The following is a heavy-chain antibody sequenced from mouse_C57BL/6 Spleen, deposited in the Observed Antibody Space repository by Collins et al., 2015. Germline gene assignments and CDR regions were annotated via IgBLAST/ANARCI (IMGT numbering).Heavy chain of an antibody. D-gene: IGHD1-1*01. J-gene: IGHJ2*01. Sequence: QVQLQQSGAELVRPGASVTLSCKASGYTFTDYEMHWVKQTPVHGLEWIGAIDPETGGTAYNQKFKGKAILTADKSPSTAYMELRSLTSEDSAVYYCTRDYYGSLFDYWGQGTTLTVSS. CDR2: IDPETGGT. V-gene: IGHV1-15*01. CDR3: TRDYYGSLFDY. CDR1: GYTFTDYE.